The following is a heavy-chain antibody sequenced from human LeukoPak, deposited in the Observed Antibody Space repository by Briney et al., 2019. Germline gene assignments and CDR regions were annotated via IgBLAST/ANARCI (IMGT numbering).Heavy chain of an antibody. CDR2: MNPNSGNT. V-gene: IGHV1-8*03. CDR1: GYTFTSYD. D-gene: IGHD5-24*01. CDR3: ARDGYNYGYFDY. Sequence: ASAKVSCKASGYTFTSYDINWVRQATGQGLEWMGRMNPNSGNTGYPQKFQGRVTITRDTSISTAYMELSSLRFEDTAVYYCARDGYNYGYFDYWGQGTLVTVSS. J-gene: IGHJ4*02.